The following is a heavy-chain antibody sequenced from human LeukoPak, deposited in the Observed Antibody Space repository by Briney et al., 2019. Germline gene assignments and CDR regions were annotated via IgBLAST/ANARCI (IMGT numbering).Heavy chain of an antibody. CDR1: GYTFTGYY. CDR3: ASLRITIFGVDY. V-gene: IGHV1-2*06. CDR2: INPNSGGT. D-gene: IGHD3-3*01. J-gene: IGHJ4*02. Sequence: ASVKVSCEASGYTFTGYYMHWVRQAPGQGLEWMGRINPNSGGTNYAQKFQGRVTMTRDTSISTAYMELSRLRSDDTAVYYCASLRITIFGVDYWGQGTLVTVSS.